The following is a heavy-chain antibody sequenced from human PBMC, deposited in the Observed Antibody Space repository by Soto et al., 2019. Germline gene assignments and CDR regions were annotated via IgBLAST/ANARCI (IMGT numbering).Heavy chain of an antibody. Sequence: SETLSLTCTVSGGSISSYYWSWIRQPPGKGLEWIGYIYYSGSTNYNPSLKSRVTISVDASKNQFSLKLSSVTAADTAVYYCARGSWGVLTGDPNWFDPWGQGTLVTVSS. CDR1: GGSISSYY. CDR2: IYYSGST. CDR3: ARGSWGVLTGDPNWFDP. J-gene: IGHJ5*02. D-gene: IGHD7-27*01. V-gene: IGHV4-59*01.